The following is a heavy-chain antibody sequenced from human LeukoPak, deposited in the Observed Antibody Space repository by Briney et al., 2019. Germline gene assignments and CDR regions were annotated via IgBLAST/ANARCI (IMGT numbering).Heavy chain of an antibody. V-gene: IGHV3-48*01. J-gene: IGHJ4*02. D-gene: IGHD1-26*01. Sequence: GGSLRLSCAASGFTLSSYTMHWVRQAPGKGLEWVSYIDSSTGTIYSADSVKGRFTISRDNSKNTLYLQMNGLRAEDTAVYYCAKEGFGNYYSAYFDYWGQGTLVTVSS. CDR3: AKEGFGNYYSAYFDY. CDR2: IDSSTGTI. CDR1: GFTLSSYT.